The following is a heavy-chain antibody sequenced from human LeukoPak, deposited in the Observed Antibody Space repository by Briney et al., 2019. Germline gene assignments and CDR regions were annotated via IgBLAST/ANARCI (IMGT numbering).Heavy chain of an antibody. CDR3: ARAEGYSSS. D-gene: IGHD6-19*01. J-gene: IGHJ4*02. CDR2: INHSGST. V-gene: IGHV4-34*01. CDR1: GGSFSGYY. Sequence: SETLSLTCTVYGGSFSGYYWSWIRQPPGKGLEWIGEINHSGSTNYNPSLKSRVTISVDTSKNQFSLKLSSVTAADTAVYYCARAEGYSSSWGQGTLVTVSS.